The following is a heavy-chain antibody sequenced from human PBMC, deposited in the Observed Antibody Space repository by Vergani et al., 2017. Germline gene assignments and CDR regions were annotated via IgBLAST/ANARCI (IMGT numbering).Heavy chain of an antibody. V-gene: IGHV3-30*02. Sequence: QVQLVESGGGVVQRGGSLRLSCATSGFTLCNYDMQWIRQGPGKGVEFVAFIQFDGSNQYYADSVKGRFTLSRDFSKNTLYLQMNSLRTDDTATYYCAKHFRGWGIDYWGQGTQVIVSS. CDR1: GFTLCNYD. CDR2: IQFDGSNQ. J-gene: IGHJ4*02. CDR3: AKHFRGWGIDY. D-gene: IGHD3-16*01.